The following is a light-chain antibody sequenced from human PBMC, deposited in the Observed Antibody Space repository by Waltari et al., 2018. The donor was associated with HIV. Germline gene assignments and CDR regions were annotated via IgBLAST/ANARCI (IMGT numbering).Light chain of an antibody. CDR3: QKYNSAPRD. CDR1: QSLINSY. V-gene: IGKV1-27*01. J-gene: IGKJ3*01. Sequence: TQSPVTLFLSPGDRATLSCRASQSLINSYLAWYQQKPGKVPKLLIYAASTLQSGVPSRFSGSGSGTDFTLTISSLQPEDVATYYCQKYNSAPRDFGPGTKVDIK. CDR2: AAS.